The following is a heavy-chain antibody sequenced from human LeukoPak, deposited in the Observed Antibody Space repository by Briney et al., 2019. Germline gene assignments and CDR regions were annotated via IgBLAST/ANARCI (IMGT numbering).Heavy chain of an antibody. J-gene: IGHJ3*02. V-gene: IGHV5-51*01. Sequence: GESLKISCKGSGYSFTSYWIGWVRQMPGKGLEWMGIIYPGDSDTRYSPSFQGQVTISADKSISTAYLQWSSLKASDTAMYYCARARIAVAYRLITADAFDIWGQGTMVTVSS. CDR1: GYSFTSYW. CDR3: ARARIAVAYRLITADAFDI. CDR2: IYPGDSDT. D-gene: IGHD6-19*01.